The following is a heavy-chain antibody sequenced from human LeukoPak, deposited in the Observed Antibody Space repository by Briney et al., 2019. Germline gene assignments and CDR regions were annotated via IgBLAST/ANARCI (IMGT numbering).Heavy chain of an antibody. V-gene: IGHV3-7*01. Sequence: GGSLRLSCTASGFTFSIYWMSWVRQAPGKGPEWVANIKYDGNEMYYVDSVKGRYSISRDNAKNSLYLQMNSLRVEDTAVYYCARSQGLYYYGMDVWGQGTTVTVSS. CDR3: ARSQGLYYYGMDV. CDR1: GFTFSIYW. J-gene: IGHJ6*02. CDR2: IKYDGNEM.